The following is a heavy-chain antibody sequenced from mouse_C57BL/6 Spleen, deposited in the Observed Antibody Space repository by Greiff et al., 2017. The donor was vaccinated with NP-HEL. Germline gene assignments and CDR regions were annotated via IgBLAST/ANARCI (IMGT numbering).Heavy chain of an antibody. CDR2: ISYDGSN. V-gene: IGHV3-6*01. Sequence: VQLKESGPGLVKPSQSLSLTCSVTGYSITSGYYWNWIRQFPGNKLEWMGYISYDGSNNYNPSLKNRISITRDTSKNQFFLKLNSVTTEDTGTYYCARDGDYWGQGTSVTVSS. CDR3: ARDGDY. CDR1: GYSITSGYY. J-gene: IGHJ4*01.